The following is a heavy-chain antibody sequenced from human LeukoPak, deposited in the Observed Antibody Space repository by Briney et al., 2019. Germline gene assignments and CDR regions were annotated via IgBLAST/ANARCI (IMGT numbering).Heavy chain of an antibody. CDR2: IKSKTDGGTT. V-gene: IGHV3-15*01. CDR1: GFTFSNAW. Sequence: PGGSLRLSCAPSGFTFSNAWKSWVRQAPGKGLEWVGRIKSKTDGGTTDYAAPVKGRFTISRDDSKNTLYLQMNSLKTEDTAVYYCTTHTGDYGNDEYWGQGTLVTVSS. J-gene: IGHJ4*02. D-gene: IGHD4-17*01. CDR3: TTHTGDYGNDEY.